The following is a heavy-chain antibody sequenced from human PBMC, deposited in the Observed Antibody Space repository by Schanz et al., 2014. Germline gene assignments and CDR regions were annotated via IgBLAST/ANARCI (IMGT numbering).Heavy chain of an antibody. D-gene: IGHD2-15*01. V-gene: IGHV3-66*01. CDR3: AKGMGYCSGGTCYDYYYYGLDV. J-gene: IGHJ6*02. CDR1: GFTVSSNH. Sequence: VQLVESGGGVVQPGRSLRLSCAVSGFTVSSNHMSWVRQAPGKGLEWVSVIYSGIGAYYADSVKGRFTISRDNSENTLYLQMNSLSADDTAVFYCAKGMGYCSGGTCYDYYYYGLDVWGQGTTVTGSS. CDR2: IYSGIGA.